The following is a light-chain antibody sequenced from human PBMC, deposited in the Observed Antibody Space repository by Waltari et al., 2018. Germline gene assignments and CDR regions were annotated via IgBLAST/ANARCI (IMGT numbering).Light chain of an antibody. J-gene: IGLJ1*01. Sequence: QSALTQPAPVSGSPGQSITISCTASSNNIGFYDLVPWPQQHPGKPPNLIIFDVMKRPSGVSDRFSGSKSGNTASLTISGLQTEDDADYYCCSYSGSGSFPYVFGPGTRVAVL. V-gene: IGLV2-23*02. CDR2: DVM. CDR3: CSYSGSGSFPYV. CDR1: SNNIGFYDL.